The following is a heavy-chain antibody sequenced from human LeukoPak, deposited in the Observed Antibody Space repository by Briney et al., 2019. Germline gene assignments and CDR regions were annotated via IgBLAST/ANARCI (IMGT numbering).Heavy chain of an antibody. CDR1: GFTFSSYW. D-gene: IGHD1-26*01. V-gene: IGHV3-7*01. J-gene: IGHJ4*02. CDR3: ARHLVGATYFDY. CDR2: IKQDESEK. Sequence: GGSLRLSCAASGFTFSSYWMSWVRQAPGKGLEWVAVIKQDESEKFYVDSVKGRFTISRDNAKNSLYLQMNSLRAEDTAVYYCARHLVGATYFDYWGQGTLVTVSS.